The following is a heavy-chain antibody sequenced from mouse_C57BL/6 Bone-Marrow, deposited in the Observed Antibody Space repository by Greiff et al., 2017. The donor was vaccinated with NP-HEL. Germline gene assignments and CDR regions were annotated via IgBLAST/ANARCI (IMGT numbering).Heavy chain of an antibody. J-gene: IGHJ2*01. CDR1: GYTFTSYG. Sequence: QVQLQQSGAELARPGASVKLSCKASGYTFTSYGISWVKQRTGQGLEWIGEIYPRSGNTYYNEKFKGKATLTADKSSSTAYMELRSLTSEDSAVYFCPYYSNYFDYWGQGTTLTVSS. CDR3: PYYSNYFDY. CDR2: IYPRSGNT. D-gene: IGHD2-5*01. V-gene: IGHV1-81*01.